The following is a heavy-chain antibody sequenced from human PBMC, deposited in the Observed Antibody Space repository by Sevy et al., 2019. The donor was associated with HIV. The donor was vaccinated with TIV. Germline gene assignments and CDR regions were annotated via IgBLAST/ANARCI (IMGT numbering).Heavy chain of an antibody. CDR2: LKSKNDGGTT. CDR1: GFTFSNAW. J-gene: IGHJ4*02. CDR3: TTDEVFRRVTIRGVFDY. V-gene: IGHV3-15*01. D-gene: IGHD3-10*01. Sequence: GGSLRLSCAASGFTFSNAWMSWVRRAPGKGLEWVGRLKSKNDGGTTDYAAPVKGRFTISRDDSKNMLYLQMNSLKTEDTAVYYCTTDEVFRRVTIRGVFDYWGQGTLVTVSS.